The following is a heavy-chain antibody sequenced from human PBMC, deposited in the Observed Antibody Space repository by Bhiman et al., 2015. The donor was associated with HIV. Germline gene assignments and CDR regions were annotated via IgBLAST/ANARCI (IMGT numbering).Heavy chain of an antibody. V-gene: IGHV3-66*01. J-gene: IGHJ3*02. Sequence: EVQLVESGGGLVQPGGSLRLSCAASGFIVSSNYMSWVRQAPGKGLEWVSVIYSGGSTYYADSVKGRFTISRDSSKNTLFLQMINLRAEDTAVYYCAKDLGESENEEWASDYYDFGSDYPGQDPRGVVGTFDIWGQGTMVTVSS. CDR3: AKDLGESENEEWASDYYDFGSDYPGQDPRGVVGTFDI. D-gene: IGHD3-3*01. CDR2: IYSGGST. CDR1: GFIVSSNY.